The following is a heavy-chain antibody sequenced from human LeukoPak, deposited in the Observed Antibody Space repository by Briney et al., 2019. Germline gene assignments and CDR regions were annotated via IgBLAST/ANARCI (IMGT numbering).Heavy chain of an antibody. CDR1: GFTFSSYG. CDR3: ARVDSRQNDAFDI. CDR2: ISYDGSNK. D-gene: IGHD3-3*01. J-gene: IGHJ3*02. V-gene: IGHV3-30*03. Sequence: GRSLRLSCAASGFTFSSYGMHWVRQAPGKGLEWVAVISYDGSNKYYADSVKGRFTISRDNSKNTLYLQMNSLRAEDTAVYYCARVDSRQNDAFDIWGQGTMVTVSS.